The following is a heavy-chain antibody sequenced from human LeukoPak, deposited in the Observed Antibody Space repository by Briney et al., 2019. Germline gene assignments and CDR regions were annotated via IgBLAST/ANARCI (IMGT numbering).Heavy chain of an antibody. CDR3: ARHGRGVQLWQQVDY. V-gene: IGHV4-39*01. Sequence: SETLSPTCTVSGGSISSSSYYWGWIRQPPGKGLEWIGSIYYSGSTYYNPSLKSRVTISVDTSKNQFSLKLSSVTAADTAVYYCARHGRGVQLWQQVDYWGQGTLVTVSS. J-gene: IGHJ4*02. D-gene: IGHD5-18*01. CDR1: GGSISSSSYY. CDR2: IYYSGST.